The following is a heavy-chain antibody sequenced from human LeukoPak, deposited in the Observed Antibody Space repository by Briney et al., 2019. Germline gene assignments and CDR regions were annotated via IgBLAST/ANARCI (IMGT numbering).Heavy chain of an antibody. Sequence: ASVKVSCKASGYTFTSYIINWVRQAPGQGLEWMGWISTYNDNTNNAQKFQVRVTMTTDTSTSTAYLELRSLTSDDTAVYYCARGYPSDYWGQGTLVTVSS. CDR1: GYTFTSYI. CDR3: ARGYPSDY. D-gene: IGHD1-26*01. J-gene: IGHJ4*02. V-gene: IGHV1-18*04. CDR2: ISTYNDNT.